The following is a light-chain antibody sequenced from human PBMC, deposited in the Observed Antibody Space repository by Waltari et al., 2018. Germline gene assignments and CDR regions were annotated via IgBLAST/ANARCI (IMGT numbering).Light chain of an antibody. V-gene: IGKV3-11*01. J-gene: IGKJ4*01. CDR2: DAS. CDR3: QQRSNWPPT. CDR1: QSVSSY. Sequence: ETVLTQSPATLSLSPGERATISCRTSQSVSSYLAWYQQKPGQAPRLLLYDASNRATGIPARFSGSGSGTDFTLTISSLEPEDFAVYYCQQRSNWPPTFGGGTKVEIK.